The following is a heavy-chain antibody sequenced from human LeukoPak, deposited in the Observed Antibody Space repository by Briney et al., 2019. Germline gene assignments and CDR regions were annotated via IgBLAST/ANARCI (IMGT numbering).Heavy chain of an antibody. CDR1: GGSISSYY. V-gene: IGHV4-59*01. Sequence: SETLSLTCTVSGGSISSYYWSWIRQPPGKGLEWIRYIYYSGSTNYNPSLKSRVTISVDTSKNQFSVKLSSVTAADTALYYCASTYYDTSGYDYWGQGTLVTVSS. D-gene: IGHD3-22*01. CDR2: IYYSGST. J-gene: IGHJ4*02. CDR3: ASTYYDTSGYDY.